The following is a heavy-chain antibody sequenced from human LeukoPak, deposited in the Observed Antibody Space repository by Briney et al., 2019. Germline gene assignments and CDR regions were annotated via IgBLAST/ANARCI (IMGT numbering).Heavy chain of an antibody. J-gene: IGHJ4*02. V-gene: IGHV3-30-3*01. CDR2: ISYDGINK. CDR1: GFTFSSYA. Sequence: GGSLRLSCAASGFTFSSYAMHWVRQAPGKGLEWVAVISYDGINKYYADSVKGRFTISRDNAKNSLYLQMNSLRAEDTAVYYCARGESIVDYWGQGTLVTVSS. D-gene: IGHD3-16*01. CDR3: ARGESIVDY.